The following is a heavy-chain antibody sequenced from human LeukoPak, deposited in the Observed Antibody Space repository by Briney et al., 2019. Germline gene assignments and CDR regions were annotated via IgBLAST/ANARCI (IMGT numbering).Heavy chain of an antibody. CDR3: ARKHSSSYYFDY. Sequence: QSGGSLRLSCAASGFIVSSNYMNWVRQAPGKGLEWVSVIYSGGSTYYADSVKGRFTISRDNSKNTLYLQMNSLRVEDTAVYYCARKHSSSYYFDYWGQGTLVTVSS. J-gene: IGHJ4*02. CDR2: IYSGGST. D-gene: IGHD6-6*01. V-gene: IGHV3-53*01. CDR1: GFIVSSNY.